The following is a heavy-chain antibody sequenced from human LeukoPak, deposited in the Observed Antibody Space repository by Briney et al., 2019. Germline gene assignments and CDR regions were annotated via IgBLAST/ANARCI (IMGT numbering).Heavy chain of an antibody. D-gene: IGHD3-22*01. CDR3: ARLKSSGYHPYFDY. CDR2: IYASGST. J-gene: IGHJ4*02. Sequence: SETLSVTCTVSVGSISRHCWSWIRQPAGKGLEGIGLIYASGSTKYNQCTKSRVTMSVDTYKNQFSLKLRSVTAADTAVYHCARLKSSGYHPYFDYWGQGTLVTVSS. V-gene: IGHV4-4*07. CDR1: VGSISRHC.